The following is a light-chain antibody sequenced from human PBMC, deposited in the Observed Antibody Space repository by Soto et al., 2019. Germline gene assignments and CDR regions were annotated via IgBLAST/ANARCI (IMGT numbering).Light chain of an antibody. Sequence: EIVMTQSPATLSMSPGERATLSCRASQRISINLAWYQQKPGQAPRLPMYEASTRATGIPARFSGSGSGTEFTLSINSLQSEDSAVYYCQQHDDWPLTFGQGTNLEIK. CDR3: QQHDDWPLT. CDR1: QRISIN. J-gene: IGKJ2*01. CDR2: EAS. V-gene: IGKV3-15*01.